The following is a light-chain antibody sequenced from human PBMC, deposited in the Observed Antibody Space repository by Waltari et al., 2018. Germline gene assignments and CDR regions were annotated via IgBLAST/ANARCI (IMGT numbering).Light chain of an antibody. V-gene: IGLV1-44*01. Sequence: QSVLTQPPSASGTPGQRITIFCSGRSSNIGSNSVNWYQQLPGTAPKLLMYGNDQQPSGVPDRFSGSKSGTSASLAISGLQSEDDADYYCEAWDDSLNGPLFGGGTKLTVL. J-gene: IGLJ2*01. CDR3: EAWDDSLNGPL. CDR1: SSNIGSNS. CDR2: GND.